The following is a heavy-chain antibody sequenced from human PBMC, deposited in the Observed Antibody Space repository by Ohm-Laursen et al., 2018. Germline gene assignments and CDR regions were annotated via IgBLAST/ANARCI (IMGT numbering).Heavy chain of an antibody. Sequence: SLRLSCAASGFTFDDYAMHWVRQAPGKGLEWVSGISWNSGSIGYADSVKGRFTISRDNAKNSLYLQMNSLRADDTAVYYCAGGAYASWGQGTLVTVSS. J-gene: IGHJ5*02. V-gene: IGHV3-9*01. CDR2: ISWNSGSI. CDR3: AGGAYAS. CDR1: GFTFDDYA. D-gene: IGHD3-16*01.